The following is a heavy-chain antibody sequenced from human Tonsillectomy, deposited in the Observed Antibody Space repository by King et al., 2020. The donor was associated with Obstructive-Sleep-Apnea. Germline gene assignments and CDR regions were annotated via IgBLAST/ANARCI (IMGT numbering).Heavy chain of an antibody. V-gene: IGHV4-34*01. CDR3: GVIAVADYYYYGMDV. J-gene: IGHJ6*02. Sequence: VQLQQWGAGLLKPSETLSLTCAVYGGSFSGYYWSWIRQPPGKGLEWIGEINHSGSTNYNPSPKSRVTISVDTSKNQFSLKPGSVTAADTAVYYCGVIAVADYYYYGMDVWGQGTTVTVSS. CDR2: INHSGST. D-gene: IGHD6-19*01. CDR1: GGSFSGYY.